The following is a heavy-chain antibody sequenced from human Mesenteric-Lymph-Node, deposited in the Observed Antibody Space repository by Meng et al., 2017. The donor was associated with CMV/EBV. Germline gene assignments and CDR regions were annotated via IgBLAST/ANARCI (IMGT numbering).Heavy chain of an antibody. D-gene: IGHD3-3*01. CDR3: ARERLFGHTFDI. CDR2: ISGDNEKT. V-gene: IGHV1-18*01. Sequence: ASVKVSCKASGYTFSIFGISWVRQAPGQGPEWMGWISGDNEKTSYAQKFQGRVTVTKDTSTTPVYMELRSLRPDDTAVYYCARERLFGHTFDIWGQGTMVTVSS. J-gene: IGHJ3*02. CDR1: GYTFSIFG.